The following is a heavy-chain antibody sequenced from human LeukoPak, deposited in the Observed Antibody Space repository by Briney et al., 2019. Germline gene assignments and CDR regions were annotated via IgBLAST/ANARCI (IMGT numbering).Heavy chain of an antibody. D-gene: IGHD2/OR15-2a*01. CDR2: IWYDGSNK. CDR3: ARETLSDAYFDY. Sequence: PGGSLRLSCAATGFTFSSYGMHWVRQAPGKGLEWVAVIWYDGSNKYYADSVKGRFTISRDNSKNTLYLQMNSLRAEDTAVYYCARETLSDAYFDYWGQGTLVTVSS. V-gene: IGHV3-33*01. J-gene: IGHJ4*02. CDR1: GFTFSSYG.